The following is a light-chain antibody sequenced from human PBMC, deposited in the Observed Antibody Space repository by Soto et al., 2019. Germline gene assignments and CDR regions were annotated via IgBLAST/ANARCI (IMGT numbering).Light chain of an antibody. CDR1: QSVSSY. CDR3: QQRSNWPLT. V-gene: IGKV3-11*01. J-gene: IGKJ4*01. Sequence: ELVLTQSPATLSLSPGERATLSCRASQSVSSYLAWYQQKPGQAPRLLIYDASNRATGIPARFSGSGSGTDFTLTISSLEPEEVAVYYCQQRSNWPLTFGGGTKVEIK. CDR2: DAS.